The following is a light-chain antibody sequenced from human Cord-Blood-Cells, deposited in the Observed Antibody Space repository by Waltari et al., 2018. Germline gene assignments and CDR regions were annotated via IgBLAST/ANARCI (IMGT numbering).Light chain of an antibody. J-gene: IGKJ2*01. CDR2: WAS. Sequence: DIVMTQSPDSLAVSLGERATINRKSSQSVLYSSNNKNYLAWYQQKPGQPPKLLIYWASTRESGVPYRFSGSGSGTDFTLTISSLQAEDVAVYYCQQYYSTPYTFGQGTKLEIK. CDR1: QSVLYSSNNKNY. CDR3: QQYYSTPYT. V-gene: IGKV4-1*01.